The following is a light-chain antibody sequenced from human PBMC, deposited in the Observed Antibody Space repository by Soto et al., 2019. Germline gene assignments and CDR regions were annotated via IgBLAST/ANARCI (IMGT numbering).Light chain of an antibody. Sequence: EIVLTQSPGTLSLPPGARATLSCRASQSGSSSYLAWYQQKPGQAPRLLIYGASSRATGIPDRFSGSGSGTDLTLSISRLEPEDFAVYYCQQYDSSPLTFGGGTKEEIK. CDR2: GAS. CDR3: QQYDSSPLT. V-gene: IGKV3-20*01. J-gene: IGKJ4*01. CDR1: QSGSSSY.